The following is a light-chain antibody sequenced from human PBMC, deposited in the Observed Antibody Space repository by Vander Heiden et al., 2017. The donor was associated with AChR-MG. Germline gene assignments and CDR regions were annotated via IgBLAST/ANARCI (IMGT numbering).Light chain of an antibody. CDR1: SANIGEGYE. V-gene: IGLV1-40*01. J-gene: IGLJ3*02. CDR3: QSYDSSLRGEV. Sequence: QSVLTQPPSVSGAPGQRVTISCTGSSANIGEGYELHWYQQVTGTAPKLLIYGNSNRPSGVPDRFSGSKSGTSASLAITGLQAEDEADYYCQSYDSSLRGEVFGGGTKLTVL. CDR2: GNS.